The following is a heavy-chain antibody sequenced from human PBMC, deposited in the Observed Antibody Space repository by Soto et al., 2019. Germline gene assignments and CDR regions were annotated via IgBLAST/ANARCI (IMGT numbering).Heavy chain of an antibody. D-gene: IGHD3-3*01. V-gene: IGHV3-23*01. CDR3: AKDYLITNFGVVIPNFDY. J-gene: IGHJ4*02. Sequence: GGSLRLSCAATGFSCENLYMSGVRQAPRKRLEWVSAISGSGGSTYYADSVKGRFTISRDNSKNTLYLQMNSLRAEDTAVYYCAKDYLITNFGVVIPNFDYWGQRTLVTVSS. CDR1: GFSCENLY. CDR2: ISGSGGST.